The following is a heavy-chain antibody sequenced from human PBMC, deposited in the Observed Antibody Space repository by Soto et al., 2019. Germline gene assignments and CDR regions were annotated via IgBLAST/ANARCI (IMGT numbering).Heavy chain of an antibody. CDR1: GYTFTSYY. D-gene: IGHD4-4*01. J-gene: IGHJ4*02. CDR2: INASDGNT. Sequence: ASVKVSCKASGYTFTSYYMHWVRQAPGQRLEWMGMINASDGNTKYAQKFQGRVTITRRTSASTAYMDLSSLRSEDTAVYYCATQGRTTTEFDFWGQGTLVTVSS. CDR3: ATQGRTTTEFDF. V-gene: IGHV1-46*01.